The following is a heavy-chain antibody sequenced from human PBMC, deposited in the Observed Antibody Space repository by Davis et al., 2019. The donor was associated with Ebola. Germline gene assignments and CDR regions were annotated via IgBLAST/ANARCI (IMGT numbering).Heavy chain of an antibody. V-gene: IGHV3-30*14. Sequence: GESLKISCAASGFTFSSYAMHWVRQAPGKGLEWVAVISYDGSNKYYADSVKGRFTISRDNAKNTLYLQMNSLRAEDTAVYYCARGIVATISDYWGQGTLVTVSS. D-gene: IGHD5-12*01. J-gene: IGHJ4*02. CDR3: ARGIVATISDY. CDR2: ISYDGSNK. CDR1: GFTFSSYA.